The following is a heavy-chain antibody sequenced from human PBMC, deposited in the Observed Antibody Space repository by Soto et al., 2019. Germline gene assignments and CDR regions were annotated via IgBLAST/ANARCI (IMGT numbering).Heavy chain of an antibody. Sequence: EVQLVESGGGLVQPGRPLRLSCAASGFTYDDHGMHWVRQAPGKGLEWVSGISWNGGIIGYVDSVKGRFTISRDNAKKSLYLQMNSLRVEDTALYYCAKDMSSGWPKYFDYWGQGTLVTVSS. CDR3: AKDMSSGWPKYFDY. D-gene: IGHD6-19*01. J-gene: IGHJ4*02. CDR1: GFTYDDHG. CDR2: ISWNGGII. V-gene: IGHV3-9*01.